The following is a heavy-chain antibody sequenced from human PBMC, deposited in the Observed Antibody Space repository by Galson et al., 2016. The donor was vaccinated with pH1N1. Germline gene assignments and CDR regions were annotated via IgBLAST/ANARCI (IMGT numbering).Heavy chain of an antibody. D-gene: IGHD1-26*01. Sequence: SVKVSCKASGGTFSPYAINWVRQAPGQGLEWMGGIIPIFATANYAQKFQGRVTITADESTKKAYMELTSLRPEDTAVYYGAGEGGATYHESNYWGQGTLVTVSS. CDR1: GGTFSPYA. V-gene: IGHV1-69*13. J-gene: IGHJ4*02. CDR2: IIPIFATA. CDR3: AGEGGATYHESNY.